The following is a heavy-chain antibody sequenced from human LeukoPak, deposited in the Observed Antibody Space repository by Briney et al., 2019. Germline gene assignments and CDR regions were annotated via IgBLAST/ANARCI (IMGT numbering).Heavy chain of an antibody. D-gene: IGHD6-19*01. V-gene: IGHV3-48*03. Sequence: GGSLRLSCAASGFTFSSYEMNWVRQAPGKGLEWVSYISSSGSTIYYADSVKGRFTISRDNAKNSLYLQMNSLRAEDTAVYYCARDSFRIAVAGREFDYWGQGTLVTVS. CDR1: GFTFSSYE. CDR3: ARDSFRIAVAGREFDY. J-gene: IGHJ4*02. CDR2: ISSSGSTI.